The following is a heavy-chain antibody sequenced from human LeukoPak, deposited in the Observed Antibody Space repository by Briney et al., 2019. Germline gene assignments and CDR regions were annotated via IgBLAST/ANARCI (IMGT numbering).Heavy chain of an antibody. CDR1: GGTFSSFA. V-gene: IGHV1-69*01. J-gene: IGHJ5*02. CDR3: ARLVVVAATRWFDP. CDR2: IIPIFGTA. D-gene: IGHD2-15*01. Sequence: SVKVSCKASGGTFSSFAISWVRQAPGQGLEWMGGIIPIFGTANYAQKFQGRVTITADESTSTAYMELSSLRSEDTAVYYCARLVVVAATRWFDPWGQGTLVTVSS.